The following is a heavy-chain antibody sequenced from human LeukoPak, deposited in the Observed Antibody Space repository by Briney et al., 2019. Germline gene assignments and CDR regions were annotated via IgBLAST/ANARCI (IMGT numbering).Heavy chain of an antibody. J-gene: IGHJ4*02. CDR3: ARVMAGRGYSYGYSYYFDY. Sequence: SETLSLTCAVSGGSISSGGYSWSWIRQPPGKGLEWIGYIYHSGSTYYNPSLKSRVTISVGRSKNQFSLKLSSVTAADTAVYYCARVMAGRGYSYGYSYYFDYWGQGTLVTVSS. CDR1: GGSISSGGYS. V-gene: IGHV4-30-2*01. CDR2: IYHSGST. D-gene: IGHD5-18*01.